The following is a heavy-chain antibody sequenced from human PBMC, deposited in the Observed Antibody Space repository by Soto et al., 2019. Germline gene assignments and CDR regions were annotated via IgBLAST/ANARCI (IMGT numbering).Heavy chain of an antibody. CDR1: EFTFSNYG. CDR3: ARDDEYSGNGMDV. J-gene: IGHJ6*02. Sequence: QVQLVESGGGVVQPGRSLRLSCAASEFTFSNYGMHWVRQAPGKGLEWVAVILNDGSNRYHADSVKDRFTISRNNSKNTRHSQRNSLRAEDLAVDYCARDDEYSGNGMDVWGQGTRVTVS. V-gene: IGHV3-33*01. CDR2: ILNDGSNR. D-gene: IGHD3-10*01.